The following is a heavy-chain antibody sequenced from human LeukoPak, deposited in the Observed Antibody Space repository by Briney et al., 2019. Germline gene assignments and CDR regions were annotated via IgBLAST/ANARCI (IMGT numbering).Heavy chain of an antibody. J-gene: IGHJ4*02. Sequence: GGSLRLSCAASGFTFSSYSMNWVRQAPGKGLEWVSSITSSSTYIYYADSVKGRFTISRDNAKNSLYLQMNSLRAEDTAVYYCAREPIVGLDYWGQGTLVTVSS. D-gene: IGHD1-26*01. V-gene: IGHV3-21*01. CDR2: ITSSSTYI. CDR3: AREPIVGLDY. CDR1: GFTFSSYS.